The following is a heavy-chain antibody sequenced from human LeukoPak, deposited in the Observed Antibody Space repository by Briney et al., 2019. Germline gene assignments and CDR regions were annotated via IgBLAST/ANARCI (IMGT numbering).Heavy chain of an antibody. J-gene: IGHJ1*01. D-gene: IGHD2-2*01. Sequence: EASVKVSCKASGYTFTSYYMHWVRQAPGQGLEWMGIINPSGGSTSYAQKFQGRVTMTRDTSTSTVYMELSSLTSEDTAVYYCARVRCSSTSCSPALFQHWGQGTLVTVSS. CDR2: INPSGGST. V-gene: IGHV1-46*01. CDR1: GYTFTSYY. CDR3: ARVRCSSTSCSPALFQH.